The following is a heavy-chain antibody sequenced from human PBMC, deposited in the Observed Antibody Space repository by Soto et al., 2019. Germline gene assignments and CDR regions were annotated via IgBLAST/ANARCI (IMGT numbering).Heavy chain of an antibody. CDR3: ARSNYYDFWSGYYNWFDH. CDR2: ISAYNGNT. D-gene: IGHD3-3*01. V-gene: IGHV1-18*04. CDR1: GYTFTSYG. Sequence: ASVKVSGNASGYTFTSYGISWVRQAPGQGLERMGWISAYNGNTNYAQKLQGRVTMTTDTSTSTAYMELRSLRSDDTAVYYCARSNYYDFWSGYYNWFDHWGQGTLVTVSS. J-gene: IGHJ5*02.